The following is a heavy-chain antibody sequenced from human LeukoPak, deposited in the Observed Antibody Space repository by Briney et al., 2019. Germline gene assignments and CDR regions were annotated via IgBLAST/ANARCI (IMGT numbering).Heavy chain of an antibody. Sequence: PGGSLRLSCAASGFTFSSYWMSWVRQAPGKGLERVANIKQDGSEKYYVDSVKGRFTISRDNAKNSLYLQMNSLRAEDTAVYYCASAGVYDILTGPILWGQGTLVTVSS. V-gene: IGHV3-7*01. J-gene: IGHJ4*02. CDR1: GFTFSSYW. CDR2: IKQDGSEK. D-gene: IGHD3-9*01. CDR3: ASAGVYDILTGPIL.